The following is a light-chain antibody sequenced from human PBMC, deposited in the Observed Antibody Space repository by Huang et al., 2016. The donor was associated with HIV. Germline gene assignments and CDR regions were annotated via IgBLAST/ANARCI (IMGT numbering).Light chain of an antibody. V-gene: IGKV3-15*01. J-gene: IGKJ1*01. CDR1: QTVNSN. CDR3: QQYNNWLA. CDR2: GAS. Sequence: EIVMTQSPATLSVSPGERATLSCRASQTVNSNLAWYQHKPCQAPRLLIYGASARATGGPARFSGSGSGTKFTLTISSPQSEDFAVYYCQQYNNWLAFGQGTKVEIK.